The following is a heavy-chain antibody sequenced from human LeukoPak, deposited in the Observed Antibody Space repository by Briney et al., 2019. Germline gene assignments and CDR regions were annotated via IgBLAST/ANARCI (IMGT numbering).Heavy chain of an antibody. Sequence: GGSLRLSCAASGFTFSDYYMGWIRQAPGKGLEWVSYISSSGSTIYYADSVKGRFTNSRDNAKNSLYLQMNSLRAEDTAVYYCARGYYDSSGYYYFGYWGQGTLVTVSS. CDR3: ARGYYDSSGYYYFGY. D-gene: IGHD3-22*01. CDR1: GFTFSDYY. CDR2: ISSSGSTI. V-gene: IGHV3-11*01. J-gene: IGHJ4*02.